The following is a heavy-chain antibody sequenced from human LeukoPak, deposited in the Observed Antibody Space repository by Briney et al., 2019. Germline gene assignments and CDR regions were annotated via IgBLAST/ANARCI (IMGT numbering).Heavy chain of an antibody. Sequence: GASVTVSCKAFGGTFSSYAISWVRQAPGQGLEWMGGIIPIFGTANYAQTFQGRVTITADKSTSTAYMELSSLRSDDTAVYYRARVARGLWFGELFNYWGQGTLVTVSS. CDR2: IIPIFGTA. CDR1: GGTFSSYA. V-gene: IGHV1-69*06. J-gene: IGHJ4*02. CDR3: ARVARGLWFGELFNY. D-gene: IGHD3-10*01.